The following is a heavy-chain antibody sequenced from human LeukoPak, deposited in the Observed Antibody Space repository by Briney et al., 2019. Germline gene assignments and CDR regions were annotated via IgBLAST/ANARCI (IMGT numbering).Heavy chain of an antibody. CDR3: TRGNPSIAGSRDPFDI. J-gene: IGHJ3*02. CDR2: ISSNGGDT. CDR1: VFTFSSHS. Sequence: GGSLRLSCAASVFTFSSHSMAWVRQAPGKGPEWVSSISSNGGDTYYADSVRGRFTISRDNSENMLHLQMNSLSAEDTAVYYCTRGNPSIAGSRDPFDIWGQGTMVTVSS. D-gene: IGHD6-6*01. V-gene: IGHV3-23*01.